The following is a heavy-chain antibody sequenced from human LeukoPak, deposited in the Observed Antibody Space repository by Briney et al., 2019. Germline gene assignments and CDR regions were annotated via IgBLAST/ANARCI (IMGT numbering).Heavy chain of an antibody. CDR2: MNPNSGNT. Sequence: ASVKVSCKASGGTFSSYAISWVRQAPGQGLEWMGWMNPNSGNTGYAQKFQGRVTMTRNTSISTAYMELSSLRSEDTAVYYCARAPRGIFGVVGIGRNWFDPWGQGTLVTASS. CDR3: ARAPRGIFGVVGIGRNWFDP. D-gene: IGHD3-3*01. V-gene: IGHV1-8*02. J-gene: IGHJ5*02. CDR1: GGTFSSYA.